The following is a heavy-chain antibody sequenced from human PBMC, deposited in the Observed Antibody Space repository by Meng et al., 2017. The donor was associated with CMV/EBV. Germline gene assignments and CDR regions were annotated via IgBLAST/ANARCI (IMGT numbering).Heavy chain of an antibody. CDR2: INHSGST. Sequence: SETLSLTCAVYGGSFSGYYWSWIRQPPGKGLEWIGEINHSGSTNYNPSLKSRVTISVDTSKNQFSLKLSSVTAADTAVYYCARGRHYYGSGSYSKAHNWFGPWGQGTLVTVSS. CDR1: GGSFSGYY. CDR3: ARGRHYYGSGSYSKAHNWFGP. V-gene: IGHV4-34*01. D-gene: IGHD3-10*01. J-gene: IGHJ5*02.